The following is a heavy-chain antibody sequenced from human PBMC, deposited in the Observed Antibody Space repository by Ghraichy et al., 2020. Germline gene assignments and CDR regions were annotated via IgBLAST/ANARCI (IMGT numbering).Heavy chain of an antibody. Sequence: LSLTCSVSGGSISDYSYYWGWIRQPPGKGLEWIGSIYFSGTTYYNPSLKSRVTISVDTSKNQFSLKLSSVTAADTAVYYCAGLYDSSTYYYGSSYFDLWGRGTLVTVSS. V-gene: IGHV4-39*01. CDR3: AGLYDSSTYYYGSSYFDL. J-gene: IGHJ2*01. D-gene: IGHD3-22*01. CDR1: GGSISDYSYY. CDR2: IYFSGTT.